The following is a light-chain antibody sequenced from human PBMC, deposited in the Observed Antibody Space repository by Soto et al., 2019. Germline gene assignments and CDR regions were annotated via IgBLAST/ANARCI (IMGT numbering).Light chain of an antibody. J-gene: IGKJ4*01. V-gene: IGKV1-39*01. CDR1: QSISDY. Sequence: DIQVTQSPASVSASVGDRVTITCRTSQSISDYLNWYQQQPGKAPKLLIYGAHTLQSGVPTRFSGSGSGTDFTLTIRTLQPEDFATYYCQQNFRPPQVTFGGWTKVEIK. CDR3: QQNFRPPQVT. CDR2: GAH.